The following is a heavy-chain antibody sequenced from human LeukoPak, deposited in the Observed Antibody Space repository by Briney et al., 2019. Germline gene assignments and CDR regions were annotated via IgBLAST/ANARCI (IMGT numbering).Heavy chain of an antibody. CDR3: ARAPYYYDSEYYFDY. J-gene: IGHJ4*02. D-gene: IGHD3-22*01. Sequence: SVKVSCKASGGTFIGYAISWVRQAPGQGLEWMGGIIPIFGTANYAQKFQGRVTITADESTSTAYMELSSLRSEDTAVYYCARAPYYYDSEYYFDYWGQGTLVTVSS. CDR1: GGTFIGYA. V-gene: IGHV1-69*13. CDR2: IIPIFGTA.